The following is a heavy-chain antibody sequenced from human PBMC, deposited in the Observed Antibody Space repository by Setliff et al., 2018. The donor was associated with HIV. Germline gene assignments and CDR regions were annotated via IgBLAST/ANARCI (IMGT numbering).Heavy chain of an antibody. V-gene: IGHV3-9*03. CDR1: GFTFDDYT. D-gene: IGHD2-15*01. J-gene: IGHJ6*02. CDR3: AKGGSPLYYYGMDV. Sequence: GGSLRLSCAASGFTFDDYTMHWVRQAPGKGLEWVSGISWNSGSIGYADSVKGRFTISRDNAKNSLYLQMNSLRAEDMALYYCAKGGSPLYYYGMDVWGQGTTVTVSS. CDR2: ISWNSGSI.